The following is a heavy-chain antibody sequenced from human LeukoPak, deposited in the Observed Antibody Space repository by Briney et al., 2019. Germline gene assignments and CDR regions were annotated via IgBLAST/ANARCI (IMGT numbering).Heavy chain of an antibody. D-gene: IGHD2-15*01. CDR1: GYTFTSYY. Sequence: GASVKVSCKASGYTFTSYYMHWVRQAPGQGLEWMGRINPNSGGTSYAQKFQDRVTMTRDTSISTAYMELSTLTSDDTAVYYCARDPCSGGTCYYYMDVWGKGTTVTVSS. J-gene: IGHJ6*03. V-gene: IGHV1-2*06. CDR2: INPNSGGT. CDR3: ARDPCSGGTCYYYMDV.